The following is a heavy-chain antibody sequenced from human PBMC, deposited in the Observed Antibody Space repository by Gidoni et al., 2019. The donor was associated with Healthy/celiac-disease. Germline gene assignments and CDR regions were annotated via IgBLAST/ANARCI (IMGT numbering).Heavy chain of an antibody. V-gene: IGHV3-9*01. D-gene: IGHD3-16*01. CDR1: GFTFDDYA. Sequence: EVQLVESGGGLVQPGRSLSPSCAASGFTFDDYAIHWVRQAPGKGLEWVSGISWNSGSIGYADSVKGRFTISRDNAKNSLYLQMNSLRAEDTALYYCAKDRVGEPLYYFDYWGQGTLVTVSS. CDR2: ISWNSGSI. J-gene: IGHJ4*02. CDR3: AKDRVGEPLYYFDY.